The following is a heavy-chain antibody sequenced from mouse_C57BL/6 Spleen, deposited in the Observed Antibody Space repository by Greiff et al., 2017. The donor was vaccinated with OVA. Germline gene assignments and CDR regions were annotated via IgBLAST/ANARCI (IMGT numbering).Heavy chain of an antibody. J-gene: IGHJ2*01. CDR3: ARAPSYYSNPYFDY. D-gene: IGHD2-5*01. V-gene: IGHV3-6*01. CDR1: GYSITSGYY. CDR2: ISYDGSN. Sequence: EVKLVESGPGLVKPSQSLSLTCSVTGYSITSGYYWNWIRQFPGNTLEWMGYISYDGSNNYNPYLKNRITITRDTSKNQFFLKLNSVTTEDTATYYCARAPSYYSNPYFDYWGQGTTLTVSS.